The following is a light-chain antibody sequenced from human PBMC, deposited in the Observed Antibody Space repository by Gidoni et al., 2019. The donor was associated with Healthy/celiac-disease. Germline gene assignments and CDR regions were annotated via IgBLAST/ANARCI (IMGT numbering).Light chain of an antibody. CDR2: DAS. J-gene: IGKJ3*01. CDR3: QQRSNWPLFT. CDR1: QSVSSY. Sequence: ELVLTQSPATLSLSPGERATLSCRASQSVSSYLAWYQQKPGQAPRLLIYDASNRATGIPARFSGSGSGTDFTLTISSLEPEEFAVYYCQQRSNWPLFTFGPGTKVDIK. V-gene: IGKV3-11*01.